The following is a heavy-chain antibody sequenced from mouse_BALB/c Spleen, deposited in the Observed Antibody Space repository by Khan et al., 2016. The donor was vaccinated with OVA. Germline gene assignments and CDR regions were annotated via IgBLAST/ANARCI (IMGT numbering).Heavy chain of an antibody. CDR3: ARGYYYGEMDY. D-gene: IGHD1-1*01. CDR1: GFTFNNYA. Sequence: EVELVESGGGLVKPGGSLKLSCAASGFTFNNYAMSWVRQTPEKRLEWVASFSSGNNLYYVDSVKGRFTISRDNARNILYLEMSSLRSEDTAMYYCARGYYYGEMDYWGQGTSVTVSS. J-gene: IGHJ4*01. V-gene: IGHV5-6-5*01. CDR2: FSSGNNL.